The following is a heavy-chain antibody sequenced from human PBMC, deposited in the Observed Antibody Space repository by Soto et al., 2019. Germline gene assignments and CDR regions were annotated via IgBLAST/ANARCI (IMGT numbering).Heavy chain of an antibody. D-gene: IGHD3-3*01. J-gene: IGHJ4*02. V-gene: IGHV5-51*01. Sequence: GESLKISCKGSGSNLGGYWIAWVRQMPGKGLELMGIIYPSDSDTRYRPSFQGQVTISADKSISSAYLQWSSLRASDTAMYYCARGGVSTRTFDYWGQGTTVTVSS. CDR2: IYPSDSDT. CDR1: GSNLGGYW. CDR3: ARGGVSTRTFDY.